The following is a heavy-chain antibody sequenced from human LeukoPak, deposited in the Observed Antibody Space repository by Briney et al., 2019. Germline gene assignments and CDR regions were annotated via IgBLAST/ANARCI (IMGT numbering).Heavy chain of an antibody. J-gene: IGHJ4*02. Sequence: ASVKVSCKASGYTFTGYHLHRVRQAPGQGLEWMGRINPNNDGTNYAQKFQGRVTMTRDTSTSTAYMDLSGLTSDDTAVYYCASQIHDFWSGFYYWGQGTLVTVSS. D-gene: IGHD3-3*01. V-gene: IGHV1-2*06. CDR3: ASQIHDFWSGFYY. CDR2: INPNNDGT. CDR1: GYTFTGYH.